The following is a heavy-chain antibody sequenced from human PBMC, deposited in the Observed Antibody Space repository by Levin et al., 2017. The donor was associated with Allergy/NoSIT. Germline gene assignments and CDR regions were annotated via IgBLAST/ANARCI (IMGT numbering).Heavy chain of an antibody. J-gene: IGHJ4*02. D-gene: IGHD3-10*01. V-gene: IGHV3-11*01. Sequence: GESLKISCAASGFTFSDYYMSWIRQAPGKGLEWVSYISSSGSTIYYADSVKGRFTISRDNAKNSLYLQMNSLRAEDTAVYYCARTNMVRGAFDYWGQGTLVTVSS. CDR2: ISSSGSTI. CDR1: GFTFSDYY. CDR3: ARTNMVRGAFDY.